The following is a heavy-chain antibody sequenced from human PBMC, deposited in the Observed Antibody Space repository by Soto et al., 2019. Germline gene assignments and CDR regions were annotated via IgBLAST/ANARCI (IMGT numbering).Heavy chain of an antibody. CDR2: IVPIFGVA. J-gene: IGHJ5*02. D-gene: IGHD1-1*01. Sequence: QVQLVQSGAEVKKPGSSVKVSCKESGGTFSSYAIAWVRQAPGQGLEWMGGIVPIFGVANYAHKFQGRVAITADEATNTAYMELSSLRSDDTAVYYCATAAQPRYNGNDLVNWFDPWGQGTLVTGSS. CDR3: ATAAQPRYNGNDLVNWFDP. V-gene: IGHV1-69*01. CDR1: GGTFSSYA.